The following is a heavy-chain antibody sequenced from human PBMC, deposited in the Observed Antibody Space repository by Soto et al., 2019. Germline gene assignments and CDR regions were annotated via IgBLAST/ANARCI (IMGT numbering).Heavy chain of an antibody. CDR2: IYPGDSDT. J-gene: IGHJ6*02. D-gene: IGHD2-2*01. CDR1: GYSFTSYW. V-gene: IGHV5-51*01. Sequence: GESLKISCQGSGYSFTSYWIGWVRQMPGKGLEWMGIIYPGDSDTRYSPSFQGQVTISADKSVSTAYLQWSSLKASDTAIYYCARHSPTYCFCTSCYEDEYYCYRMDVWGQGTTVTVSS. CDR3: ARHSPTYCFCTSCYEDEYYCYRMDV.